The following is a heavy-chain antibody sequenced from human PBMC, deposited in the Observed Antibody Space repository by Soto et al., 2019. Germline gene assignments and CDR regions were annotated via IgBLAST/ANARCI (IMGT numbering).Heavy chain of an antibody. D-gene: IGHD1-1*01. Sequence: QVQLVQSGAEVKKPGASVKVSCKASGYTFTSYSIHWVRQAPGQGLEWMGWINAGNGYTKYSQRFQGRVTINTDTSASTAYMELSSLRSEDTAVYYCARGEERDYWGQGTLVTVSS. V-gene: IGHV1-3*01. CDR2: INAGNGYT. CDR3: ARGEERDY. J-gene: IGHJ4*02. CDR1: GYTFTSYS.